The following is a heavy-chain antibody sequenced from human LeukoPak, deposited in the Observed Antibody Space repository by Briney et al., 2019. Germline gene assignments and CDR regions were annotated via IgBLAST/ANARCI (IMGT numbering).Heavy chain of an antibody. J-gene: IGHJ4*02. CDR1: GYTFTSYG. CDR3: ARVRYTTMVRGVTYYFDY. V-gene: IGHV1-18*01. CDR2: ISAYNGNT. Sequence: ASVKVSCKASGYTFTSYGISWVRQAPGQGLEWMGWISAYNGNTNYAQKLQGRVTMTTDTSTSTAYMELRSLRSGDTAVYYCARVRYTTMVRGVTYYFDYWGQGTLVTVS. D-gene: IGHD3-10*01.